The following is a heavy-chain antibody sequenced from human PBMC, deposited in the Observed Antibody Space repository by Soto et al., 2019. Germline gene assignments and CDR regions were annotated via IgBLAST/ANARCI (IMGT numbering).Heavy chain of an antibody. D-gene: IGHD2-2*01. CDR2: IYPGDSDT. V-gene: IGHV5-51*01. CDR3: ARLLGYCSSTSCSGYFDC. J-gene: IGHJ4*02. Sequence: GESLKISCKGAGYSVSNYWIGWVRQMPGKGLEWMGIIYPGDSDTRYSPSFQGQVTISADKSISTAYLQWSSLKASDTAIYYCARLLGYCSSTSCSGYFDCWGQGTLVTVSS. CDR1: GYSVSNYW.